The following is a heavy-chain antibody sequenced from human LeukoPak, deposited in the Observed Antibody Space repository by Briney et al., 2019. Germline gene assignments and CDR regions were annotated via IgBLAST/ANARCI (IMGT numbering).Heavy chain of an antibody. V-gene: IGHV5-51*01. Sequence: GESLKISCQASGYSFTSSWIGWARQMPGKGLEWMAIINPGDSDTRYSPSFQGQVTISADKSISTVYLQWGSLKASDTAMYYCARQIGYCSGGSCYFDYWGQGTLVTVSS. CDR2: INPGDSDT. D-gene: IGHD2-15*01. J-gene: IGHJ4*02. CDR1: GYSFTSSW. CDR3: ARQIGYCSGGSCYFDY.